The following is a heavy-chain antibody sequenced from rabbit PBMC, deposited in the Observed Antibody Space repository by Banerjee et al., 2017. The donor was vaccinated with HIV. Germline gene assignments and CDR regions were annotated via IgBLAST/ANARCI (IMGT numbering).Heavy chain of an antibody. CDR1: GFSFSSSYW. CDR3: ARSLTGDGYIFNL. V-gene: IGHV1S40*01. J-gene: IGHJ4*01. D-gene: IGHD3-1*01. CDR2: IHAGGSGST. Sequence: QSLEESGGDLVKPGASLTLTCTASGFSFSSSYWMCWVRQAPGKGLEWIACIHAGGSGSTYYASWAKGRFTISKTSSTTVTLQMTSLTAADTATYFCARSLTGDGYIFNLWGPGTLVTVS.